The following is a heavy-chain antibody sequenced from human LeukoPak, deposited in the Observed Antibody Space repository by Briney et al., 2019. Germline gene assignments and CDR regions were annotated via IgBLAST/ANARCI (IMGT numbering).Heavy chain of an antibody. CDR2: ISSSGSTI. D-gene: IGHD3-3*01. J-gene: IGHJ6*03. Sequence: PGGSLRLSCAASGFTFSSYEMNWVRQAPGKGLEWVSYISSSGSTIYYADSVKGRFTISRDNAKKSLYLQMNSLKAEDTAVYYCARDDYNFWSGSYDYYYYYMDVWGKGTTVTVSS. CDR1: GFTFSSYE. CDR3: ARDDYNFWSGSYDYYYYYMDV. V-gene: IGHV3-48*03.